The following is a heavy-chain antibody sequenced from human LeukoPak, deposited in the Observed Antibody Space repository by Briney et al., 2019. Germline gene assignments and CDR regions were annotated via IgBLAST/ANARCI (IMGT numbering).Heavy chain of an antibody. Sequence: PVKVSCKASGGTFSSYAISWVRQAPGQGLEWMGGIIPIFGTANYAQKFQGRVTITADESTSTAYMELRSLRSDDTAVYYCARDKKYDYGDYYYYYGMDVWGQGTTVTVSS. CDR2: IIPIFGTA. D-gene: IGHD4-17*01. CDR1: GGTFSSYA. J-gene: IGHJ6*02. V-gene: IGHV1-69*13. CDR3: ARDKKYDYGDYYYYYGMDV.